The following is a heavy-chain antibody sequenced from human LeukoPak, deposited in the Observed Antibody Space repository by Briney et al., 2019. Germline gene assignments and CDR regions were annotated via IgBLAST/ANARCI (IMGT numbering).Heavy chain of an antibody. CDR3: TSNYCSGGSCYLY. D-gene: IGHD2-15*01. CDR1: GFTFSHAW. V-gene: IGHV3-73*01. J-gene: IGHJ4*02. Sequence: GGSLRLSCAASGFTFSHAWMNWVRQASGKGLEWVGRIRSKANNYATAYVASVKGRFTISRDDSKDTAFLQMNSLKTEDTAVYYCTSNYCSGGSCYLYWGQGTLVTVSS. CDR2: IRSKANNYAT.